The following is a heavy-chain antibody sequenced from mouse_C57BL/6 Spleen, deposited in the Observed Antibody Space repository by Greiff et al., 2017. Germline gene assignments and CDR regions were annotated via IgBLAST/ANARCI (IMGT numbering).Heavy chain of an antibody. D-gene: IGHD2-4*01. J-gene: IGHJ4*01. V-gene: IGHV1-55*01. CDR2: IYPGSGST. Sequence: QVQLQQPGAELVKPGASVKMSCKASGYTFTSYWITWVKQRPGQGLEWIGDIYPGSGSTNYNEKFKSKATLTVDTSSSTAYMQLSSLTSEDSAVYYCARPMSTGRGYYAMDYWGQGTSVTVSS. CDR1: GYTFTSYW. CDR3: ARPMSTGRGYYAMDY.